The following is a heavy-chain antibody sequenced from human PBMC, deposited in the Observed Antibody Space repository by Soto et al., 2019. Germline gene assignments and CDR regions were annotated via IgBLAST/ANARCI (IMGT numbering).Heavy chain of an antibody. CDR1: GFTFSSYA. CDR3: ASTQCSSSLHLYYFDY. V-gene: IGHV3-30-3*01. D-gene: IGHD6-13*01. J-gene: IGHJ4*02. CDR2: ISYDGSNK. Sequence: QVQLVESGGGVVQPGRSLRLSCAASGFTFSSYAMHWVRQAPGKGLEWVAVISYDGSNKYYTDSVKGRFTISRDNSKNTLYLHMNSLRAEDTSVYYWASTQCSSSLHLYYFDYGGQGPLVTVGS.